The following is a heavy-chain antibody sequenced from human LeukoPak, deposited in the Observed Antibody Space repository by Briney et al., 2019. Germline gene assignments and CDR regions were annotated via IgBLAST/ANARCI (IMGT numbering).Heavy chain of an antibody. J-gene: IGHJ4*02. CDR3: ARAYYDILTGYRLVDY. D-gene: IGHD3-9*01. CDR1: GFTFSSYE. Sequence: GGSLRLSCAASGFTFSSYEMNWVRQAPGKGLEWVSYISSSGSTIYYADSVKGRFTISRDNAKNSLYLQMNSLRAEDTAVYYCARAYYDILTGYRLVDYWGQGTLVTVSS. V-gene: IGHV3-48*03. CDR2: ISSSGSTI.